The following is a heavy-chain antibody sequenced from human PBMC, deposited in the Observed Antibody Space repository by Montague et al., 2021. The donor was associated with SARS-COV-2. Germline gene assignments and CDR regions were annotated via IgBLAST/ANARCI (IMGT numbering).Heavy chain of an antibody. CDR1: GGSITRNYY. Sequence: SETLSLTCTVSGGSITRNYYWGWIRQPPGKGLEWVGNIYYSGTTFINPSLESRVTISVDASKNQFSLNLTSVTAADTAVYYCARPLVRRVPKAFDIWGQGALVIVSS. CDR2: IYYSGTT. CDR3: ARPLVRRVPKAFDI. V-gene: IGHV4-39*01. J-gene: IGHJ3*02. D-gene: IGHD3-10*01.